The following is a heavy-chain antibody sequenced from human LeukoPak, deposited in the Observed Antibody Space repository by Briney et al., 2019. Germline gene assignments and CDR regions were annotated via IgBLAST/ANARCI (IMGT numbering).Heavy chain of an antibody. V-gene: IGHV1-69*04. CDR3: AREVPAAIYEGGLDY. CDR2: IIPVLGVS. D-gene: IGHD2-2*01. J-gene: IGHJ4*02. Sequence: VKVSCKASGGSFSSYVITWVRQAPGQGLEWMGRIIPVLGVSNFAQKFQGRVTITADKSTNTAHMELSRLESGDTAVYYCAREVPAAIYEGGLDYWGQGTLVPSPQ. CDR1: GGSFSSYV.